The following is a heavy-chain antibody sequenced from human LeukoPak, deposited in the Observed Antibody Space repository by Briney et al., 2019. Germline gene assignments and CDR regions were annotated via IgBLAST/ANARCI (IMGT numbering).Heavy chain of an antibody. Sequence: SETLSLTCTVSGGSISSSSYYWGWIRQPPGKGLEWIGSIYYSGSTYYNPSLKSRVTISVDTSKNQFSLKLSSVTAADTAVYYCARRVAVTTSRTHWYFDLWGRGTLVTVSS. CDR1: GGSISSSSYY. V-gene: IGHV4-39*01. J-gene: IGHJ2*01. CDR2: IYYSGST. D-gene: IGHD4-17*01. CDR3: ARRVAVTTSRTHWYFDL.